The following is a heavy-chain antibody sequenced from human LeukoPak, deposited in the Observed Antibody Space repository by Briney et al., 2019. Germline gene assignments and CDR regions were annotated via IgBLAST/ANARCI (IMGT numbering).Heavy chain of an antibody. D-gene: IGHD6-13*01. V-gene: IGHV1-2*02. CDR1: GYTFTGYY. CDR3: ARALSSWLFDY. Sequence: ASVKVSCKASGYTFTGYYLHWVRQAPGQGLEWMGWINPNSGATYFTQKFQGRATFTRDTSISTAYMELSSLSSDDTAVFYCARALSSWLFDYWGQGTLVTVSS. J-gene: IGHJ4*02. CDR2: INPNSGAT.